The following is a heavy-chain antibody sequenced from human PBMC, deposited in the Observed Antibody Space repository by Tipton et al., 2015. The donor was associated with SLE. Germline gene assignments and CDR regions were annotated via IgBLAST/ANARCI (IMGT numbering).Heavy chain of an antibody. V-gene: IGHV4-34*12. CDR3: ARRGGNGDLRYFDL. CDR2: IIYGGST. Sequence: TLSLTCVVYGGSFSGYYGSWIRQPPGKGLEWIGEIIYGGSTNYNPALKSRVTISVDTSQNQISLKVKSVTAVDTAVYYCARRGGNGDLRYFDLWGRGTLVTVSS. D-gene: IGHD4-17*01. CDR1: GGSFSGYY. J-gene: IGHJ2*01.